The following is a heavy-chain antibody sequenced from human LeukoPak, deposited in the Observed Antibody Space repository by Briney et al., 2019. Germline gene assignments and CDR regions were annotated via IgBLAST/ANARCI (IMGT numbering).Heavy chain of an antibody. Sequence: GGSLRLSCAASGFTFSSYSMNWVRQAPGKGLEWVSSISSSSSYIYYADSVKGRFTISRDNSKNTLYLQMNSLRGEDTAVYYCAKGLRYGDYVGYFDYWGQGTLVTVSS. CDR1: GFTFSSYS. CDR2: ISSSSSYI. J-gene: IGHJ4*02. CDR3: AKGLRYGDYVGYFDY. D-gene: IGHD4-17*01. V-gene: IGHV3-21*04.